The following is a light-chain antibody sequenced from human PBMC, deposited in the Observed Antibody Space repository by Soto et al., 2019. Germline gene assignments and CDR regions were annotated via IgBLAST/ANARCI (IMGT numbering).Light chain of an antibody. CDR3: QQYIRSPYT. J-gene: IGKJ2*01. Sequence: EIVLTQSPATLSLSPGEGAALSCRASHNFSASYLAWYQQKPGQAPRLLMHGSSNRAVGIPDRFSGSGSGTEFTLTISRLELEDFAVYYCQQYIRSPYTFGQGTRLEIK. CDR1: HNFSASY. V-gene: IGKV3-20*01. CDR2: GSS.